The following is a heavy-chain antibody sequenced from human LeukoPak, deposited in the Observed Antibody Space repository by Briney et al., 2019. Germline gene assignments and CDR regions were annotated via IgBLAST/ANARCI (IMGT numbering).Heavy chain of an antibody. Sequence: GGSLRLSCAASGFTFSTYAMHWVRQAPGKGLEYVSTISSNGGNTYYAKSVKGRFTISRDNSKSTLYLQMGSLRAEDTAVYSCARARDNGSASAPTYY. V-gene: IGHV3-64*01. CDR1: GFTFSTYA. CDR2: ISSNGGNT. J-gene: IGHJ6*03. CDR3: ARARDNGSASAPTYY. D-gene: IGHD1-1*01.